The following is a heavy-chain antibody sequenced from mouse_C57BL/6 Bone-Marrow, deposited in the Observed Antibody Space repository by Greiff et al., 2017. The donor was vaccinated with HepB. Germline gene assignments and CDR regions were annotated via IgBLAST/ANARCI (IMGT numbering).Heavy chain of an antibody. J-gene: IGHJ4*01. CDR1: GYAFTNYL. CDR3: ASYYYGSSIYAMDY. V-gene: IGHV1-54*01. Sequence: VQLQQSGAELVRPGTSVKVSCKASGYAFTNYLIEWVKQRPGQGLEWIGVINPGSGGTNYNEKFKGKATLTADKSSSTAYMQRSSLTSEDSAVYFGASYYYGSSIYAMDYWGQGTSVTVSS. CDR2: INPGSGGT. D-gene: IGHD1-1*01.